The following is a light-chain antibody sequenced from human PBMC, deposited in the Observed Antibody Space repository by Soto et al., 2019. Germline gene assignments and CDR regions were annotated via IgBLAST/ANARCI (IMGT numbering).Light chain of an antibody. CDR3: QNMGFT. V-gene: IGKV1-27*01. Sequence: DIPMTQSPSSLSASVGDRVTITCRASQGISNYLAWYQQKPGKVPKLLIYAASTLQSGVPSRFSGSGSGTDFTLTISSLQPEDVATYYCQNMGFTFGPGTKVDIK. CDR2: AAS. CDR1: QGISNY. J-gene: IGKJ3*01.